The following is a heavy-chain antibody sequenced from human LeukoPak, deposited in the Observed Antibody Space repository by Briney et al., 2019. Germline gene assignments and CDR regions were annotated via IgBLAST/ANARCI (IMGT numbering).Heavy chain of an antibody. CDR2: IYYSGST. CDR1: GGSISSYY. CDR3: ARDLVTVTKGFDI. V-gene: IGHV4-59*01. J-gene: IGHJ3*02. D-gene: IGHD4-17*01. Sequence: PSETLSLTCTVSGGSISSYYWSWIRQPPGKGLEWVGYIYYSGSTNYNPSLKSRVTISVDTSKNQFSPKLSSVTAADTAVYYSARDLVTVTKGFDIWGQGTIVSLSS.